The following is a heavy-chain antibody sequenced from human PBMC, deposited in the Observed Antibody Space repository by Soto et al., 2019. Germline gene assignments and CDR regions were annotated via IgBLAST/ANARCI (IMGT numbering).Heavy chain of an antibody. CDR3: LRPYFFDY. Sequence: VGSLRLSCTASGFTFSDYYMTWIRQAPGKGLEWISFINEDGTKTYYADSVKGRFTISRDNAKNSLYLQINSLRAEDTAVYYCLRPYFFDYWGQGTPVTVSS. V-gene: IGHV3-11*01. CDR1: GFTFSDYY. CDR2: INEDGTKT. J-gene: IGHJ4*02.